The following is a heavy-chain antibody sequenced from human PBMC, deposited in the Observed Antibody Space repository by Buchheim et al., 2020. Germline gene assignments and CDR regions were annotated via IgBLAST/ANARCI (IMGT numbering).Heavy chain of an antibody. V-gene: IGHV3-30*18. D-gene: IGHD2-15*01. CDR2: ISYDGSNK. Sequence: QVQLVESGGGVVQPGRSLRLSCAASGFTFSSYGMHWVRQAPGKGLEWVAVISYDGSNKYYADSVKGRFTIYRDNAKNTMYLQMNSLRAEDTAVYYCAKDRVPGEVAATLDYWGQGTL. CDR3: AKDRVPGEVAATLDY. J-gene: IGHJ4*02. CDR1: GFTFSSYG.